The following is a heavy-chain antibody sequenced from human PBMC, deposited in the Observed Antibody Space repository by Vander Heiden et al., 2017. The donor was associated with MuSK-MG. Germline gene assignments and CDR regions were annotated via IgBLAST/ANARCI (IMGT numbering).Heavy chain of an antibody. CDR2: IYRDGST. J-gene: IGHJ4*02. V-gene: IGHV4-4*02. CDR1: TDSIGRNRW. Sequence: QVHLQASGPGLVKPSGTLSLTCEVSTDSIGRNRWWSWVRQSPGKGLEWLGEIYRDGSTSYNPSLESRLAMSVENAKNQFSLILRSMTAADAGIYFCASLDGGAFDSWCRGLLVNVSS. CDR3: ASLDGGAFDS. D-gene: IGHD1-1*01.